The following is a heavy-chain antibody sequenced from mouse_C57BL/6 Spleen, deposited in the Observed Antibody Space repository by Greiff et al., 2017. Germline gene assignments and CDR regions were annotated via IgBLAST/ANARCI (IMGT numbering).Heavy chain of an antibody. J-gene: IGHJ3*01. CDR1: GYTFTSYW. CDR2: IDPSDSYT. Sequence: QVQLQQPGAELVKPGASVKLSCKASGYTFTSYWMQWVKQRPGQGLEWIGEIDPSDSYTNYNQKFKGKATLTVDTSSSTAYMQLSSLTSEDSAVYYCARFERDWFAYWGQGTLVTVSA. V-gene: IGHV1-50*01. CDR3: ARFERDWFAY.